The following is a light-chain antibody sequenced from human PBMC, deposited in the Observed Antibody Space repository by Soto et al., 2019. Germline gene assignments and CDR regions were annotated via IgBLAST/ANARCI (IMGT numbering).Light chain of an antibody. V-gene: IGLV1-44*01. Sequence: QSVLTQPPSASGTPGQRVTLSCSGSSSNIGTNSVNWYQHLPGTAPKLLISSDNERPSGVSDRFSGSKSGTSASLAISGLQSEDEADYFCAAWDDSVNGVVFGGGTQLTAL. J-gene: IGLJ2*01. CDR2: SDN. CDR1: SSNIGTNS. CDR3: AAWDDSVNGVV.